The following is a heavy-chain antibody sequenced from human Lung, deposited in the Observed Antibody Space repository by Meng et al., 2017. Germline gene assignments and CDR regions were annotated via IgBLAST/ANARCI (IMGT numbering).Heavy chain of an antibody. V-gene: IGHV1-2*06. CDR3: ARDEDISAAGKLFGDY. CDR1: GYNFPDYY. J-gene: IGHJ4*02. D-gene: IGHD6-25*01. Sequence: ASVKVPCKPSGYNFPDYYIHWVRRAPGQGLEWMGRINPKSGDTHYAQKFQARVTMTGDTSISTAYMELSGLRSDDTAMYYCARDEDISAAGKLFGDYWGQGTLVT. CDR2: INPKSGDT.